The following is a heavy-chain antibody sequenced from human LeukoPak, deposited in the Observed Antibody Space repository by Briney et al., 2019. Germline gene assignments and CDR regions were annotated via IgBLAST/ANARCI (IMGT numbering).Heavy chain of an antibody. CDR1: GFTFSSYG. J-gene: IGHJ4*02. CDR3: ARAPVIAVAGNPIAHFDY. D-gene: IGHD6-19*01. Sequence: PGRSLRLSCAASGFTFSSYGTHWVRQAPGKGLEWVAVIWYDGSNKYYADSVKGRFTISRDNSKNTLYLQMNSLRAEDTAVYYCARAPVIAVAGNPIAHFDYWGQGTLVTVSS. V-gene: IGHV3-33*01. CDR2: IWYDGSNK.